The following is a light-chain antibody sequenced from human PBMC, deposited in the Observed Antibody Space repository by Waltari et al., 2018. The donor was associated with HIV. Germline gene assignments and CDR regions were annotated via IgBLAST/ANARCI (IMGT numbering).Light chain of an antibody. J-gene: IGKJ4*01. V-gene: IGKV3-20*01. CDR2: GAF. CDR1: QSVNSNY. CDR3: QQFGSSPLT. Sequence: IVLTQSPDTLSLSPGERATLSCGASQSVNSNYLAWYQQKPGQAPRLLIYGAFNRATGIPDRFSGSGSGTDFTLTINRLEPEDFAVYYCQQFGSSPLTFGGGTKVEIK.